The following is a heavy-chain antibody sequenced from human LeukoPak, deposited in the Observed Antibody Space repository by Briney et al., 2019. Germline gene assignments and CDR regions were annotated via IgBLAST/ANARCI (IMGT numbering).Heavy chain of an antibody. CDR3: AKDITPNYGSGSYYHYFDY. J-gene: IGHJ4*02. D-gene: IGHD3-10*01. CDR2: ISGSGGST. Sequence: GGSLRLSCAASGFTFSSYAMSWVRQAPGKGLEWVSAISGSGGSTYYADSVKGRFTISRDNSKNTLYLQMNSLRAEDTAVYYCAKDITPNYGSGSYYHYFDYWGRGTLVTVSS. CDR1: GFTFSSYA. V-gene: IGHV3-23*01.